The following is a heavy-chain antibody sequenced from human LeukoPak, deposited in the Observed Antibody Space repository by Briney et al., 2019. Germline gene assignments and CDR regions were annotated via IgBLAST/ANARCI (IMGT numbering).Heavy chain of an antibody. V-gene: IGHV3-7*01. Sequence: PGGSLRLSCTASEFTFSSYWMTWVRQAPGRGLEWVANIKQDGSERYYVDSVKGRFTTSRDNAKNSLYLQMNSLRAEDTAIYYCVRDIGGGESYPDYWGQGTLVTVSS. CDR1: EFTFSSYW. J-gene: IGHJ4*02. CDR2: IKQDGSER. CDR3: VRDIGGGESYPDY. D-gene: IGHD1-26*01.